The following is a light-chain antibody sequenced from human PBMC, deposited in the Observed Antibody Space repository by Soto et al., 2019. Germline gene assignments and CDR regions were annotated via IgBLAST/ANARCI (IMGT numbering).Light chain of an antibody. CDR3: QQYASSVVYT. Sequence: EIVLTQSPGTLSLSPGETATLSCRASQSLTTRYLAWYQQKPGQAPRLLIYAASTRATGTPDRFSGSGSGTDFPLPISSLEPEDFAVYFCQQYASSVVYTFGQGTKLEIK. CDR1: QSLTTRY. CDR2: AAS. J-gene: IGKJ2*01. V-gene: IGKV3-20*01.